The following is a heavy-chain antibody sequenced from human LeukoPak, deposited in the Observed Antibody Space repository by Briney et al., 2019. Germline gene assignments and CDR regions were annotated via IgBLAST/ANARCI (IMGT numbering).Heavy chain of an antibody. V-gene: IGHV1-18*01. CDR1: GYTFTSYG. J-gene: IGHJ4*02. CDR2: ISAYNGNT. Sequence: ASVKVSCKASGYTFTSYGISWVRQAPGQGLEWMGWISAYNGNTNYSQHLQDRVTMTTDTSTSTAYMELRSLRSDDTAVYSCASSPSWRFDYWGQGTVVTVSS. D-gene: IGHD2-15*01. CDR3: ASSPSWRFDY.